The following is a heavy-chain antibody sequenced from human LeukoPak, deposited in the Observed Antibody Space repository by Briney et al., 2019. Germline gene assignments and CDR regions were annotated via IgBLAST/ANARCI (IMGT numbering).Heavy chain of an antibody. D-gene: IGHD6-19*01. J-gene: IGHJ5*02. CDR1: GYTFTGYY. V-gene: IGHV1-2*02. CDR3: ARGIAVAGYNWFDP. Sequence: ASVKVSCKASGYTFTGYYMHWVRQAPGQGLEWMGWINPNSGGTSYAQKFQGRVTMTRDMSTSTVYMELSSLRSEDTAVYYCARGIAVAGYNWFDPWGQGTLVTVSS. CDR2: INPNSGGT.